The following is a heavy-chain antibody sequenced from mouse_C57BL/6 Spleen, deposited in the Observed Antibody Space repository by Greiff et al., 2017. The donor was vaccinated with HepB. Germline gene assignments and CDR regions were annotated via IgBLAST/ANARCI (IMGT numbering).Heavy chain of an antibody. J-gene: IGHJ4*01. CDR2: IDPSDSYT. Sequence: QVQLQQPGAELVMPGASVKLSCKASGYTFTSYWMHWVKQRPGQGLEWIGEIDPSDSYTNYNQKFKGKSTLTVDKSSSTAYMQLSSLTSEDSAVYYCASKAYYSNLYYAMDYWGQGTSVTVSS. V-gene: IGHV1-69*01. CDR1: GYTFTSYW. D-gene: IGHD2-5*01. CDR3: ASKAYYSNLYYAMDY.